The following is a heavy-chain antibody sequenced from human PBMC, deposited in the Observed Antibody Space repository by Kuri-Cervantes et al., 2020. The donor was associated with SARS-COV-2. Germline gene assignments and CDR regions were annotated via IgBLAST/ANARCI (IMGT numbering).Heavy chain of an antibody. CDR2: ISYDGSNK. V-gene: IGHV3-30-3*01. J-gene: IGHJ4*02. D-gene: IGHD3-22*01. CDR3: ARDGYDSSGYYLDY. CDR1: GYTFTSYA. Sequence: SCKASGYTFTSYAMHWVRQAPGKGLEWVAVISYDGSNKYYADSVKGRFTISRDNSKNTLYLQMNSLRAEGRAVYYCARDGYDSSGYYLDYWGQGTLVTVSS.